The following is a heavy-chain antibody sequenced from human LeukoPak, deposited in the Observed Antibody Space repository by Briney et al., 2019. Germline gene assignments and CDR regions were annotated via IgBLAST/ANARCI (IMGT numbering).Heavy chain of an antibody. CDR2: IYYSGTT. Sequence: PSETLSLTCTVSGGSISSYYWSWIRQPPGKGLEWIGYIYYSGTTNYNPSLKSRVTISVDTSKNQFSLKLSSVTAADTAVYYCAREWIPTTGWFDPWGQGTLVTVSS. J-gene: IGHJ5*02. CDR3: AREWIPTTGWFDP. D-gene: IGHD5-18*01. CDR1: GGSISSYY. V-gene: IGHV4-59*01.